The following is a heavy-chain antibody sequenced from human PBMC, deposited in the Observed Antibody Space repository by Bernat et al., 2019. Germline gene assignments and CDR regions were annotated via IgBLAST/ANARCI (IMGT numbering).Heavy chain of an antibody. V-gene: IGHV4-39*02. CDR1: GDSISSSSYY. D-gene: IGHD1-26*01. CDR3: ARQRAGSYYLDAYDI. Sequence: QLQLQESGPGLVKPSETLSLTCTVPGDSISSSSYYWGWIRQPPGKGLEWIGSIYYSGSTYYNPSLKSRVTISVDTSKNHFYLKLSSVGAANTAIYNCARQRAGSYYLDAYDIWGQGTMVTVSS. CDR2: IYYSGST. J-gene: IGHJ3*02.